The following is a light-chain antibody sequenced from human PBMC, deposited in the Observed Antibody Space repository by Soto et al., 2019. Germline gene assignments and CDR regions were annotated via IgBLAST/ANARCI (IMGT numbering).Light chain of an antibody. CDR3: SSYTSSSTYV. CDR2: EVS. Sequence: QSALTQPASVSGSPGQSITISCTGTSSDVGGYKYVSWYQQYPDKAPKLMIYEVSNRPSGVSNRFSGSKSGNTASLTISGLQAEDEADYYCSSYTSSSTYVFGTGTKVTVL. J-gene: IGLJ1*01. CDR1: SSDVGGYKY. V-gene: IGLV2-14*01.